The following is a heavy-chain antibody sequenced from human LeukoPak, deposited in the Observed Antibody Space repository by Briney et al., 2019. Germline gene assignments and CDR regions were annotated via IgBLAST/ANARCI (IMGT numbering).Heavy chain of an antibody. J-gene: IGHJ4*02. D-gene: IGHD6-6*01. CDR2: INHSGST. Sequence: SETLSLTCAVYGGSSSGYYWSRIRHPPGKGLEWIGEINHSGSTNYNSSLKSRVTISVDTSKNQCSLKLSSVTAADTAVYYCARGRGIAARPLFGYWGQGTLVTVSS. V-gene: IGHV4-34*01. CDR3: ARGRGIAARPLFGY. CDR1: GGSSSGYY.